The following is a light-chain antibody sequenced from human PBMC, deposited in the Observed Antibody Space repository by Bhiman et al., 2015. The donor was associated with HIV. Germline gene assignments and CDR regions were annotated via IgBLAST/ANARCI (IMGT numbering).Light chain of an antibody. CDR2: YDS. J-gene: IGLJ2*01. Sequence: SYELTQPPSVSVAPGKTATITCGGDNLGTKSVHWYQQRPGQAPIMVIYYDSDRPSGIPERFSGSKSGTSASLAISGLRSEDEADYYCAAWDDSLSGHVVFGGGTKLTVL. CDR3: AAWDDSLSGHVV. V-gene: IGLV3-21*04. CDR1: NLGTKS.